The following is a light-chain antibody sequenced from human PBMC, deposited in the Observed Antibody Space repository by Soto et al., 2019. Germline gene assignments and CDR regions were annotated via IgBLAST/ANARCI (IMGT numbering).Light chain of an antibody. CDR1: SSDVGGYNY. Sequence: QSALTQPASVSGSPGQSITVSCTGTSSDVGGYNYVSWYQQHPGKAPKLMIYDVSNRPSGVSNRFSGSKSGNTASLTISGLRDEDEADYYCSSYTSSGTLVFGTGTKLTVL. J-gene: IGLJ1*01. CDR2: DVS. V-gene: IGLV2-14*01. CDR3: SSYTSSGTLV.